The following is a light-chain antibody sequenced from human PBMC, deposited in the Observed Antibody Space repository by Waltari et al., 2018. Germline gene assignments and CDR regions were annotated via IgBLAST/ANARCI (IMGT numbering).Light chain of an antibody. CDR2: DVS. Sequence: QSALTQPASVSASPGQSITIPCTGTSSDRAGYNHLSWYQQHPGKATKLMIYDVSKRPSGVSNRFSGSKSGNTASLTISGLQAEDEADYYCSSYTSSSTWVFGGGTKLTVL. CDR1: SSDRAGYNH. J-gene: IGLJ3*02. V-gene: IGLV2-14*01. CDR3: SSYTSSSTWV.